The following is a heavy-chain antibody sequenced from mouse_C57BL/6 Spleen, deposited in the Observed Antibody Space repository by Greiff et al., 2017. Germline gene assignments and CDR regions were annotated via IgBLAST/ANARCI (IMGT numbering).Heavy chain of an antibody. CDR1: GYSFTDYN. CDR3: ARRDYYGSSFDY. Sequence: EVKLVESGPELVKPGASVKISCKASGYSFTDYNMNWVKQSNGKSLEWIGVINPNYGTTSYNQKFKGKATLTVDQSSSTAYMQLNSLTSEDSAVYYCARRDYYGSSFDYWGQGTTLTVSS. D-gene: IGHD1-1*01. V-gene: IGHV1-39*01. CDR2: INPNYGTT. J-gene: IGHJ2*01.